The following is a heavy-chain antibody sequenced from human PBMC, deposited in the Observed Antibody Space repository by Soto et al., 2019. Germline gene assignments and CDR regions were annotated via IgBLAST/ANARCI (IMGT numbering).Heavy chain of an antibody. Sequence: GGSLRLSCAASGFTFSSYGMHWVRQAPGKGLEWVAVIWYDGSNKYYADSVKGRFTTSRDNSKNTLYLQMNSLRAEDTAVYYCARADSSGYYVYYFDYWGQGTLVTVSS. CDR3: ARADSSGYYVYYFDY. J-gene: IGHJ4*02. CDR1: GFTFSSYG. D-gene: IGHD3-22*01. CDR2: IWYDGSNK. V-gene: IGHV3-33*01.